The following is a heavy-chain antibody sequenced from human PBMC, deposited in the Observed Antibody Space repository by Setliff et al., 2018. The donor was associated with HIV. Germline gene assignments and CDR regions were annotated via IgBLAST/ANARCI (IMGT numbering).Heavy chain of an antibody. V-gene: IGHV4-34*01. CDR3: ARGGYCNSDNCDRGRNFDY. Sequence: SETLSLTCAVYSGSFTGYYWTWIRQPPGKGLEWIGEINRFGITNYDPSLKSRLTLSVDTSKNQFSLNVNSVTAADTAVYYCARGGYCNSDNCDRGRNFDYWSQGMLVTVSS. J-gene: IGHJ4*02. D-gene: IGHD2-15*01. CDR1: SGSFTGYY. CDR2: INRFGIT.